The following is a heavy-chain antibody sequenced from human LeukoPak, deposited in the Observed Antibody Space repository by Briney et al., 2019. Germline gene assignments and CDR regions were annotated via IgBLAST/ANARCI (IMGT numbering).Heavy chain of an antibody. CDR1: GFTFSSYG. J-gene: IGHJ4*02. Sequence: PGGSLRLSCAASGFTFSSYGMHWVRQAPGKGLEWVAFIRYDGSNKYYADSVKGRFTTSRDNSKNTLYLQMNSLRAEDTAVYYCAKDHGIYGSGSYFPHWGQGTLVTVSS. CDR2: IRYDGSNK. V-gene: IGHV3-30*02. CDR3: AKDHGIYGSGSYFPH. D-gene: IGHD3-10*01.